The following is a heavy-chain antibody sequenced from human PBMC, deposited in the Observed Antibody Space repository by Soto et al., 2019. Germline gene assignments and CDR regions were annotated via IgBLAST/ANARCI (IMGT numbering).Heavy chain of an antibody. J-gene: IGHJ4*02. D-gene: IGHD3-9*01. V-gene: IGHV1-46*01. CDR1: GYTFTSYY. CDR3: ARAPNILTVKYYFDY. CDR2: INPSGGST. Sequence: QVQLVQSGAEVKKPGASVKVSCKASGYTFTSYYMHWVRQAPGQGLEWMGIINPSGGSTSYAQKFQGRVTMTRDTSTSTVYMELSSLRSEDTAVYYCARAPNILTVKYYFDYWGQGTLVTVSS.